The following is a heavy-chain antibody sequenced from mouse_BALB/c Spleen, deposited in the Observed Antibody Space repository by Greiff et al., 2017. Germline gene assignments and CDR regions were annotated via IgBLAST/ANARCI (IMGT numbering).Heavy chain of an antibody. V-gene: IGHV3-8*02. CDR1: GDSITSGY. CDR2: ISYSGST. D-gene: IGHD2-1*01. Sequence: VQLKESGPSLVKPSQTLSLTCSVTGDSITSGYWNWIRKFPGNKLEYMGYISYSGSTYYNPSLKSRISITRDTSKNQYYLQLNSVTTEDTATYYCARYYGNYPWYFDVWGAGTTVTVSS. CDR3: ARYYGNYPWYFDV. J-gene: IGHJ1*01.